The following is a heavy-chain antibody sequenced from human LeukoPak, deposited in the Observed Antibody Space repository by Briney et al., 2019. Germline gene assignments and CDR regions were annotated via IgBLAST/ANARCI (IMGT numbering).Heavy chain of an antibody. CDR3: ARDQRNGYNYGAFDI. CDR2: ISGSGGST. J-gene: IGHJ3*02. D-gene: IGHD5-24*01. Sequence: GGSLRLSCAASGFTFSSYAMSWVRQAPGKGLEWVSAISGSGGSTYYADSVKGRFTISRDNSKNTLYLQMNSLRAEDTAVYYCARDQRNGYNYGAFDIWGQGTMVTVSS. V-gene: IGHV3-23*01. CDR1: GFTFSSYA.